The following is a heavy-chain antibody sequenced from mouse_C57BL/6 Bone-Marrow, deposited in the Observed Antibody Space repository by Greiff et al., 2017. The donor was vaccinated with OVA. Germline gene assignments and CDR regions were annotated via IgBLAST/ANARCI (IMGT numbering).Heavy chain of an antibody. CDR1: GYSITSGYY. Sequence: EVQLVESGPGLVKPSQSLSLTCSVTGYSITSGYYWNWIRQFPGNKLEWMGYISYDGSNNYNPSLKNRISITRDTSKNQFFLKLNSVTTEDTATYYCARRAGTGYFDYWGQGTTLTVSS. CDR2: ISYDGSN. J-gene: IGHJ2*01. D-gene: IGHD3-3*01. V-gene: IGHV3-6*01. CDR3: ARRAGTGYFDY.